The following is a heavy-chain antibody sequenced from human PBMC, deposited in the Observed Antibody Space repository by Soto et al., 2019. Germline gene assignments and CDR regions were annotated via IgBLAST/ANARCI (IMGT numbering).Heavy chain of an antibody. CDR2: ISYDGSNK. V-gene: IGHV3-30*18. J-gene: IGHJ4*02. Sequence: PGGSLRLSCAASGFTFSSYGMHWVRQAPGKGLEWVAVISYDGSNKYYADSVKGRFTISRDNSKNTLYLQMNSLRAEDTAVFYCANEMTHPDSPKDSPDYWGQGTLVTVSS. CDR3: ANEMTHPDSPKDSPDY. D-gene: IGHD2-15*01. CDR1: GFTFSSYG.